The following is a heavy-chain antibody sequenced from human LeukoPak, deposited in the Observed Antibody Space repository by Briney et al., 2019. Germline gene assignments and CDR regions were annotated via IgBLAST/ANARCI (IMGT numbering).Heavy chain of an antibody. V-gene: IGHV3-7*01. CDR1: GFTFSSYW. CDR3: ARETRAAAAASDY. CDR2: IKQDGSEK. D-gene: IGHD6-13*01. J-gene: IGHJ4*02. Sequence: PGGSLTLSCAASGFTFSSYWMSWVRQAPGKGLEWVANIKQDGSEKYYVDSVKGRFIISRDNAKNSLYLQMNSLRAEDTAVYYCARETRAAAAASDYWGQGTLVTVSS.